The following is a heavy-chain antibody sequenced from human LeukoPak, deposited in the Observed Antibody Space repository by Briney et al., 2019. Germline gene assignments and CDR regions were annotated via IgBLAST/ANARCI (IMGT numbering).Heavy chain of an antibody. CDR3: VKDPRDTYGTNWFVS. D-gene: IGHD2-21*01. V-gene: IGHV3-23*01. Sequence: GGSLRLSCVASGYSFGNYAMSWVRQAPGKGLQWVSQISGTGGATWYAGFARDRFTISRDNSKKTLYLQMSGLRVEDTAMYYCVKDPRDTYGTNWFVSWGQGTLLIVSS. CDR2: ISGTGGAT. CDR1: GYSFGNYA. J-gene: IGHJ5*01.